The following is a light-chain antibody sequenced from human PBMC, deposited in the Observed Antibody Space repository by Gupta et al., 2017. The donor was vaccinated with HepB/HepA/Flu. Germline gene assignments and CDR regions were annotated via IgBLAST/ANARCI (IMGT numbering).Light chain of an antibody. V-gene: IGKV1-8*01. CDR3: QQDYSYPSYT. CDR2: AAS. Sequence: AIRMTQSPSSFSASTGDRVTITCRASQGISSYLAWYQQKPGKAPKLLIYAASTLQSGVPSRCSGSGSGTDFTLTISCLQSEDFATYYCQQDYSYPSYTCGQGTKLEIK. J-gene: IGKJ2*01. CDR1: QGISSY.